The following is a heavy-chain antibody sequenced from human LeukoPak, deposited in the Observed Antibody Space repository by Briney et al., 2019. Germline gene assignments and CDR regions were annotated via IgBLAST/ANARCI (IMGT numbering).Heavy chain of an antibody. CDR1: GFTFSSYA. CDR2: IIGSGGST. V-gene: IGHV3-23*01. Sequence: QAGGSLRLSCAASGFTFSSYAMSWVRQAPGKGLEWVSGIIGSGGSTYYAGSVKGRFTISRDNSKNTLYLQMNSLRAEDTAVYYCAKERGTAMVRSYYMDVWGKGTTVTISS. CDR3: AKERGTAMVRSYYMDV. J-gene: IGHJ6*03. D-gene: IGHD5-18*01.